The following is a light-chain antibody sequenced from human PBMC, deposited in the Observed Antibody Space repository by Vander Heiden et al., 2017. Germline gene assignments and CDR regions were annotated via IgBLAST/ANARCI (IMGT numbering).Light chain of an antibody. V-gene: IGLV7-43*01. J-gene: IGLJ2*01. Sequence: QTVVTQEPSLTVSSGGTVTLTCASSTGAVTSGYYANWIQQKPGQAPRALIYSTNNKHSWTPARFSGFLLGGKAALTLSGVQPEDEVEYYCLLYYGAAQMVFGGGTKLTVL. CDR1: TGAVTSGYY. CDR3: LLYYGAAQMV. CDR2: STN.